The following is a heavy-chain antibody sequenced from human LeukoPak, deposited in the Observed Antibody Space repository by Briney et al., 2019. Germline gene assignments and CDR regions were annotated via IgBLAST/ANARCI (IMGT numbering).Heavy chain of an antibody. V-gene: IGHV3-30*02. CDR2: IRYDGSNK. CDR3: ANTIWNDERAFGY. CDR1: GFTFSSYG. Sequence: PGGSLRLSCAASGFTFSSYGMHWVRQAPGKGLEGVAFIRYDGSNKYYGDFVEGRFTISRDNSKSTLYLQMSSLIAEDKAVYYCANTIWNDERAFGYWGQGTLVTVSS. J-gene: IGHJ4*02. D-gene: IGHD1-1*01.